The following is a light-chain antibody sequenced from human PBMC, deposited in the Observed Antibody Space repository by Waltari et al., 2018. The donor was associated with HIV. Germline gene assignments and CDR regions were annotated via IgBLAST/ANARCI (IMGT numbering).Light chain of an antibody. CDR3: QQSYSTPR. J-gene: IGKJ4*01. Sequence: DIQMTQSPSSLSASVGDRVTITCRASQSISSFLNWYQQRPGKVTKLLIYAASTLQSGVPSRFSGSGSVTDFTLTISSLQREDFATYYCQQSYSTPRFGGGTKVEIK. CDR2: AAS. CDR1: QSISSF. V-gene: IGKV1-39*01.